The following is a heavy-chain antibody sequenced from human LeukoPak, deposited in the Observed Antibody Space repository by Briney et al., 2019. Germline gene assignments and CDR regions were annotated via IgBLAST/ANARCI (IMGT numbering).Heavy chain of an antibody. Sequence: GGSLRLSCAGSGFTFSSVWMTWFRQAPGKGLEWVANIKQDGSEKDYVDSVKGRFTISRDNARNSLYLQMNSLRAEDTALYYCATVYDFWSGANQKDAFDIWGQGTMVTVSS. J-gene: IGHJ3*02. CDR3: ATVYDFWSGANQKDAFDI. V-gene: IGHV3-7*01. D-gene: IGHD3-3*01. CDR1: GFTFSSVW. CDR2: IKQDGSEK.